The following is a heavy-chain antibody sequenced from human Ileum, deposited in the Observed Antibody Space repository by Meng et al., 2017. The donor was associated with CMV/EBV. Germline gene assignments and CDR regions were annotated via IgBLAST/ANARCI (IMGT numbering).Heavy chain of an antibody. J-gene: IGHJ4*02. CDR1: GYTFTSYY. Sequence: ASVKVSCKASGYTFTSYYMHWVRQAPGQGLEWMGIINPSGGSTSYAQKFQGRVTMTRDTSTSTVYMELSSLRSEDTAVYYCARERGDCSSTSCYKDGDDYWGQGTLVTVSS. D-gene: IGHD2-2*02. V-gene: IGHV1-46*01. CDR2: INPSGGST. CDR3: ARERGDCSSTSCYKDGDDY.